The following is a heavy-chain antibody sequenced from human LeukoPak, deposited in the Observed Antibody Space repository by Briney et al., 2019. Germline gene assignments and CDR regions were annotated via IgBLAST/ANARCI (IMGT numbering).Heavy chain of an antibody. Sequence: PSQTLSLTCTVSGGSISSGGYYWSWIRQHPGKGLEWIGYIYYSGSTYYNPSLKSRVTISVDTSKNQFSLKLSSVTAADTAVYYRAGFTYDSSGYWNAFDIWGQGTMVTVSS. CDR2: IYYSGST. D-gene: IGHD3-22*01. V-gene: IGHV4-31*03. J-gene: IGHJ3*02. CDR1: GGSISSGGYY. CDR3: AGFTYDSSGYWNAFDI.